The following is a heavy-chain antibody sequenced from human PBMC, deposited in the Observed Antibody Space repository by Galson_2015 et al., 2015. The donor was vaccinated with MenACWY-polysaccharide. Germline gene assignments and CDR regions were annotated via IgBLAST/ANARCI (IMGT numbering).Heavy chain of an antibody. D-gene: IGHD2-8*01. CDR1: GFTFSTYA. V-gene: IGHV3-30*07. CDR3: ARPKPVNGWFDP. J-gene: IGHJ5*02. Sequence: SLRLSCAASGFTFSTYAMHWVRQAPGQGLEWMATISSSGDDKYYADSVKGRFTISRDNSNNTLYLEMSSLTAADTAVYYCARPKPVNGWFDPWGQGTLVTVSS. CDR2: ISSSGDDK.